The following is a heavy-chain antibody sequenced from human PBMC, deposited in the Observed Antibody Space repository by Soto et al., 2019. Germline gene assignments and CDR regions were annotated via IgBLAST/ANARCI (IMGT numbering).Heavy chain of an antibody. Sequence: GGSLRLSCTASGFTFSSYAMTWVRQAPGRGLEGVSGINASVGRTFYADSVKGRFTISRDNSRSTLYLQMNSLRAEDTAVYYCAKDTRYADYVRWFDSWGQGTLVTVSS. J-gene: IGHJ5*01. CDR3: AKDTRYADYVRWFDS. V-gene: IGHV3-23*01. CDR2: INASVGRT. CDR1: GFTFSSYA. D-gene: IGHD4-17*01.